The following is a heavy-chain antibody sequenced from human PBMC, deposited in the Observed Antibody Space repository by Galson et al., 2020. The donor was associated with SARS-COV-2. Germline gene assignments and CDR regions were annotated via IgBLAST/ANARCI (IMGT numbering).Heavy chain of an antibody. Sequence: GGSLRLSCAASGFTFSSYGMHWVRQAPGKGLEWVAVISYDGSNKYYADSVKGRFTISRDNSKNTVYLQMNSLRAEDTAVYYCAKDLSPYGDYEPYYYYYGMDVWGQGTTVTVSS. CDR3: AKDLSPYGDYEPYYYYYGMDV. V-gene: IGHV3-30*18. J-gene: IGHJ6*02. D-gene: IGHD4-17*01. CDR1: GFTFSSYG. CDR2: ISYDGSNK.